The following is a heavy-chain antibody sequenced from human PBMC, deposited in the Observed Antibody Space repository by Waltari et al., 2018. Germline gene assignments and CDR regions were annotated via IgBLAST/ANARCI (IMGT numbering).Heavy chain of an antibody. Sequence: QMQLQESGPGLVKPSETLSLTCSVSGGYIGSSSYYWGWIRQAPGKGLEWIGSMSYSGRTYYTPSLKSRVTISEDTSKNQLSLKVSSVTAADTAVYYCARQNSLSNDGFDIWGQGTLVTVSS. CDR2: MSYSGRT. CDR1: GGYIGSSSYY. CDR3: ARQNSLSNDGFDI. V-gene: IGHV4-39*01. J-gene: IGHJ3*02.